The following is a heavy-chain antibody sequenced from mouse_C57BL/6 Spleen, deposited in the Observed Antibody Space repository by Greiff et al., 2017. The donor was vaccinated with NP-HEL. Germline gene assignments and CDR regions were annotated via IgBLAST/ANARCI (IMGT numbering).Heavy chain of an antibody. CDR2: ISYDGSN. J-gene: IGHJ2*01. CDR3: ARSDYGPPFDY. Sequence: EVKLMESGPGLVKPSQSLSLTCSVTGYSITSGYYWNWIRQFPGNKLEWMGYISYDGSNNYNPSLKNRIPITRDTSKNQFFLKLNSVTTEDTATYYCARSDYGPPFDYWGQGTTLTVSS. D-gene: IGHD1-1*01. CDR1: GYSITSGYY. V-gene: IGHV3-6*01.